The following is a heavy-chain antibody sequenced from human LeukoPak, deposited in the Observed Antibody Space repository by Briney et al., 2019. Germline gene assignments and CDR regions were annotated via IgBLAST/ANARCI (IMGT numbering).Heavy chain of an antibody. V-gene: IGHV1-3*01. CDR3: ARDNAREQWLGRFDY. CDR2: ITSDNGNT. J-gene: IGHJ4*02. CDR1: GYTFTSYS. D-gene: IGHD6-19*01. Sequence: ASVKLSCEASGYTFTSYSIHWVRQHPAQRLVGRVWITSDNGNTKYSQKLQGRVTITRDTSTSTAYMELSSLRSEDTAVYYCARDNAREQWLGRFDYWGQGTMVTVSS.